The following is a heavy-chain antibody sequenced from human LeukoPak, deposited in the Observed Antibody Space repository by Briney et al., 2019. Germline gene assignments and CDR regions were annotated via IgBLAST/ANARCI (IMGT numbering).Heavy chain of an antibody. CDR1: GFTFSNY. V-gene: IGHV3-53*01. D-gene: IGHD1-26*01. Sequence: PGGSLRLSCAASGFTFSNYMNWVRQAPGKGLEWVSVIYGSDTTYYADSVKGRFTISRDNSKNTLYLQMNSLRAEDTAVYYCARAVGTTLLFDSWGQGTLVTVSS. CDR2: IYGSDTT. J-gene: IGHJ4*02. CDR3: ARAVGTTLLFDS.